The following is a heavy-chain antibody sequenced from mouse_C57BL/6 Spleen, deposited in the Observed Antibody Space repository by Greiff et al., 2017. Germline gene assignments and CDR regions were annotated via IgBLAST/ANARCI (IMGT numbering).Heavy chain of an antibody. J-gene: IGHJ4*01. V-gene: IGHV1-22*01. D-gene: IGHD2-4*01. Sequence: VQLQQSGPELVKPGASVKMSCKASGYTFTDYNMHWVKQSHGKSLEWIGYINPNNGSTSYNQKFKGKATLTVNKSSSTAYMQLRSLTSEDSAVYYCARSGDYDYYAMDYWGQGTSVTVSS. CDR3: ARSGDYDYYAMDY. CDR2: INPNNGST. CDR1: GYTFTDYN.